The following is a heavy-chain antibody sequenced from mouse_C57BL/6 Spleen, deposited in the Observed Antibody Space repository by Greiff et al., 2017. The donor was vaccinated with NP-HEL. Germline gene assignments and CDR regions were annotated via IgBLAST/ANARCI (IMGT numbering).Heavy chain of an antibody. J-gene: IGHJ3*01. CDR3: ARRLGRGGFAY. D-gene: IGHD4-1*01. Sequence: VQLQQPGAELVRPGSSVKLSCKASGYTFTSYWMHWVKQRPIQGLEWIGNIDPSDSETHYNQKFKDKATLTVDKSSSTAYMQLSSLTSEDSAVYYCARRLGRGGFAYWGQGTLVTVSA. CDR1: GYTFTSYW. CDR2: IDPSDSET. V-gene: IGHV1-52*01.